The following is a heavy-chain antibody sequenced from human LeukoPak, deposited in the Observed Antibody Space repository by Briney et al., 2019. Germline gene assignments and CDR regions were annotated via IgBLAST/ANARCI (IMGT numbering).Heavy chain of an antibody. D-gene: IGHD5-18*01. CDR2: IHSGGTT. CDR3: ARDSPDGYTSGHYFYYLDV. CDR1: GGSLNEFY. Sequence: PSETLSLTCTVSGGSLNEFYWAWIRQPAGRGLEWIGRIHSGGTTNYNPSLESRPTFSLDTSQNQFSLKLNSVTAADTAVYCCARDSPDGYTSGHYFYYLDVWGKGTTVTVSS. J-gene: IGHJ6*03. V-gene: IGHV4-4*07.